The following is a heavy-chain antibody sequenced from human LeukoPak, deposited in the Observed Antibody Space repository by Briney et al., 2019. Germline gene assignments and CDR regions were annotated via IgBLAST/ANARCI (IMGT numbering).Heavy chain of an antibody. Sequence: GESLRLSCAASGFTFSSYWMHWVRQAPGKGLVWVSRINSDGSSTSYADSVKGRFTISRDNAKNTLYLQMNSLRAEDTAVYYCARPSKYYYDSSGYYATPHYWGQGTLVTVSS. CDR2: INSDGSST. CDR3: ARPSKYYYDSSGYYATPHY. D-gene: IGHD3-22*01. CDR1: GFTFSSYW. J-gene: IGHJ4*02. V-gene: IGHV3-74*01.